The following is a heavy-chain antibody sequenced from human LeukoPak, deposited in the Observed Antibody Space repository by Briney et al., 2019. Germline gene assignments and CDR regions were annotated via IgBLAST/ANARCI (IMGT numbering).Heavy chain of an antibody. V-gene: IGHV1-2*02. Sequence: ASVKVSCKASGYTFTGYYMHWVRQAPGQGLEWMGWINPNSGGTNYAQKFQGRVIMTRDTSISTAYMELSRLRSDDTAVYYCARHAGAYCGGDCTDAFDIWGQGTMVTVSS. CDR1: GYTFTGYY. CDR2: INPNSGGT. CDR3: ARHAGAYCGGDCTDAFDI. D-gene: IGHD2-21*02. J-gene: IGHJ3*02.